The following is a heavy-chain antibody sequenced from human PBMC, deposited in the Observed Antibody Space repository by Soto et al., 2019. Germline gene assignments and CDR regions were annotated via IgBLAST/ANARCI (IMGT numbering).Heavy chain of an antibody. V-gene: IGHV4-34*01. CDR3: ARGGRYCSGGSCYSLVDY. CDR1: GGSFSGYY. D-gene: IGHD2-15*01. J-gene: IGHJ4*02. CDR2: INHSGST. Sequence: QVQLQQWGAGLLKPSETLSLTCAVYGGSFSGYYWNWIRQPPGKGLEWIGEINHSGSTNYNPSLNGRVTISVDTSKNQFSLKLSSVTAADTAVYYCARGGRYCSGGSCYSLVDYWGQGTLVTVSS.